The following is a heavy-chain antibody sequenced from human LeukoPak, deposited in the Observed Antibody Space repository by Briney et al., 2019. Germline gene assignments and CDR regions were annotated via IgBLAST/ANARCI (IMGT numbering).Heavy chain of an antibody. J-gene: IGHJ3*02. CDR3: ARDQEGVRGVIEAFDI. CDR1: GGTFSSYA. D-gene: IGHD3-10*01. Sequence: SVKVSCKASGGTFSSYAISWVRQARGQGLEWMGGVIPIFGTANYAQKFQGRVTITADESTSTAYMELSSLRSEDTAVYYCARDQEGVRGVIEAFDIWGQGKMVTVSS. CDR2: VIPIFGTA. V-gene: IGHV1-69*13.